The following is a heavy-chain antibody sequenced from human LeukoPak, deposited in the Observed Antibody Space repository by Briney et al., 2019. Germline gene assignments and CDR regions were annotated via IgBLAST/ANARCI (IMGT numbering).Heavy chain of an antibody. D-gene: IGHD6-19*01. V-gene: IGHV1-69*06. CDR2: IIPIFGTA. CDR1: GGTFSSYA. Sequence: SVKVSCKASGGTFSSYAISWVRQAPGQGLEWMGGIIPIFGTANYAQKFQGRVTITADKSTSTAHMELSSLRSEDTAVYYCAHQRRGVAVAPPGTFDYWGQGTLVTVSS. CDR3: AHQRRGVAVAPPGTFDY. J-gene: IGHJ4*02.